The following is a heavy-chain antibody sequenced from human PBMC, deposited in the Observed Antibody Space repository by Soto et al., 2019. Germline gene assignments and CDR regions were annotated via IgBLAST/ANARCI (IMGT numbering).Heavy chain of an antibody. D-gene: IGHD3-16*02. CDR2: ISHDGSKT. CDR1: GFTFNSYG. V-gene: IGHV3-30*18. Sequence: HPGGSLRLSCAASGFTFNSYGIHWVRQAPGKGLEWVAVISHDGSKTNYADSVKGRFTISRDNSKDTVYLQMNSLRAEDTAVYYYVKFPFTFGGVIVIAPYFAYGGQGPLFTASS. J-gene: IGHJ4*02. CDR3: VKFPFTFGGVIVIAPYFAY.